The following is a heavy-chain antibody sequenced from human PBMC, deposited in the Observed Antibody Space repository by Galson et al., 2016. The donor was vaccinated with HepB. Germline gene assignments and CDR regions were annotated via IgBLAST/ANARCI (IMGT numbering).Heavy chain of an antibody. CDR1: GFTFSSYG. J-gene: IGHJ4*02. V-gene: IGHV3-33*01. CDR2: IWYDGSNK. CDR3: AVSSGWRPEFDY. Sequence: SLRLSCAASGFTFSSYGMHWVRQAPGKGLEWVAVIWYDGSNKYYADSVKGRFTISRDNSTNTLYLQMNSLRAEDTAVYYCAVSSGWRPEFDYWGQGPLVTVSS. D-gene: IGHD6-19*01.